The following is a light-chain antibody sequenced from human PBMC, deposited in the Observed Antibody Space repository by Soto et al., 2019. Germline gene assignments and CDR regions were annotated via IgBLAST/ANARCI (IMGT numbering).Light chain of an antibody. V-gene: IGKV1-39*01. CDR3: QQTYNSPKT. CDR2: AAS. Sequence: IQMTQSPPSLSPSVGDRVTITCRASQIIDTYLNWYQQKPGKAPKLLIYAASRLHSGVPSRFSGSGSGTDFTLTISNLQPEDCAVYFCQQTYNSPKTFGQGTKVEIK. CDR1: QIIDTY. J-gene: IGKJ1*01.